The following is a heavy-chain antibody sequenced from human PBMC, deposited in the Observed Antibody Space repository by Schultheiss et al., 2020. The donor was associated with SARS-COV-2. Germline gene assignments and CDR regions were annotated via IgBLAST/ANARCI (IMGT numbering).Heavy chain of an antibody. CDR3: ARDLHAYGVDAFDI. CDR2: ISYDGSNK. J-gene: IGHJ3*02. V-gene: IGHV3-30*12. D-gene: IGHD4-17*01. CDR1: GFTFSSYW. Sequence: GGSLRLSCTASGFTFSSYWMHWVRQAPGKGLVWVAVISYDGSNKYYADSVKGRFTISRDNAKNSLYLQMNSLRAEDTAVYYCARDLHAYGVDAFDIWGQGTMVTVSS.